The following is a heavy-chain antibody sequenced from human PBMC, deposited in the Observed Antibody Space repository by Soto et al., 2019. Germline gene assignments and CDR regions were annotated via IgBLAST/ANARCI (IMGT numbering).Heavy chain of an antibody. CDR1: GFTFSSYG. J-gene: IGHJ4*02. CDR3: ARDGDVNTGFGKDY. Sequence: GGSLRLSCAASGFTFSSYGMHWVRQAPGKGLEWVAFIWHDGGNKFYAESVKGRFTISRDNSKNTLYLQMTSLSAEDTAMYYCARDGDVNTGFGKDYWGQGTLVTSPQ. V-gene: IGHV3-33*01. D-gene: IGHD3-16*01. CDR2: IWHDGGNK.